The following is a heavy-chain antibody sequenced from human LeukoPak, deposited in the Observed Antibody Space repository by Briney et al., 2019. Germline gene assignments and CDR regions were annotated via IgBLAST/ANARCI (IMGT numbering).Heavy chain of an antibody. V-gene: IGHV3-7*02. J-gene: IGHJ4*02. D-gene: IGHD1-26*01. Sequence: QPGGSLRLSCAASGFTFTSYWVSWVRQAPGKGLEWVANIKYDGSEKYYVESVKGRFTISRDNAKRSLSLKMSSLRGEDTAVYYCTKIVGATTTGWGQGTLVTVSS. CDR1: GFTFTSYW. CDR2: IKYDGSEK. CDR3: TKIVGATTTG.